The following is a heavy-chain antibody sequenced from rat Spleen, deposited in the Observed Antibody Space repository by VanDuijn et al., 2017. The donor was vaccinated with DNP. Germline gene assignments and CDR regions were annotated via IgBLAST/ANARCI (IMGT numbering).Heavy chain of an antibody. V-gene: IGHV2-43*01. Sequence: QVHLKESGPGLVQPSQTLSLTCTVSGFSLTSYHVSWVRQPPGKGLEWMGVIWTGGSTDYTAPLKSRLTISRDTSKSQVFLKMNSLQTEDTATYYCARVPSTYYVMDAWGQGASVTVSS. CDR1: GFSLTSYH. D-gene: IGHD3-8*01. CDR3: ARVPSTYYVMDA. CDR2: IWTGGST. J-gene: IGHJ4*01.